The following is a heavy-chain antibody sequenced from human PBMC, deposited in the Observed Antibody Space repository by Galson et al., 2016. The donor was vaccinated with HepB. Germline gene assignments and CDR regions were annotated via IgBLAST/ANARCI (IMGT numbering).Heavy chain of an antibody. J-gene: IGHJ4*02. CDR2: MTDSGGST. Sequence: SLRLSCAASGFTFRSYAMSWVRQAPGKGLEWVSTMTDSGGSTYYADSVKGRFTISRENSKKTLFLQMTSLRVEDTAMYYCAKRTSHDYGALLDYWGQGTLVTVSS. V-gene: IGHV3-23*01. D-gene: IGHD4-17*01. CDR1: GFTFRSYA. CDR3: AKRTSHDYGALLDY.